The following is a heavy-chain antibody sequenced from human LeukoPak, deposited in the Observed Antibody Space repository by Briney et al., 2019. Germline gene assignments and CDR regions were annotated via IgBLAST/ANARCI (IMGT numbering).Heavy chain of an antibody. CDR2: ISNSNNYI. J-gene: IGHJ4*02. Sequence: PGGSLRLPCVVSGFTFSTYSMNWVRQAPGKGLEWVSSISNSNNYIHYADSIKGRFTISRDNSKNSLYLEMNSLRADDTAVYYCARVGEDVEMTPIPLDFWGQGTLVTVSS. V-gene: IGHV3-21*01. CDR3: ARVGEDVEMTPIPLDF. D-gene: IGHD5-24*01. CDR1: GFTFSTYS.